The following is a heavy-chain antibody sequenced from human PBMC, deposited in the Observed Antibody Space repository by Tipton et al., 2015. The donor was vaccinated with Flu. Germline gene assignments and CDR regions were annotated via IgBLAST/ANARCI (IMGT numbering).Heavy chain of an antibody. CDR3: VRSTYYYGSGSSDY. V-gene: IGHV4-38-2*02. CDR2: ISHSGRT. J-gene: IGHJ4*02. CDR1: DYSISSGYY. D-gene: IGHD3-10*01. Sequence: TLSLTCTVSDYSISSGYYWGWIRQPPGKGLEWIGCISHSGRTYYNPSLKSRVTISVDTAKNQFSQRLSSVTAADTAVYYCVRSTYYYGSGSSDYWGQGTLVTVSS.